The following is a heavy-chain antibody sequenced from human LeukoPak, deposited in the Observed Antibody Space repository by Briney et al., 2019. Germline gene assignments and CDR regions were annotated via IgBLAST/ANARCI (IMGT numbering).Heavy chain of an antibody. V-gene: IGHV1-69*05. D-gene: IGHD1-26*01. J-gene: IGHJ4*02. CDR2: IIPIFGTA. Sequence: SVKVSCKASGGTFSSYAISWVRQAPGQGLEWMGGIIPIFGTANYAQKFQGRVTITTDESTSTAYMELSSLRSEDTAVYYCARDSGSYLYFDYWGQGTLVTVSS. CDR3: ARDSGSYLYFDY. CDR1: GGTFSSYA.